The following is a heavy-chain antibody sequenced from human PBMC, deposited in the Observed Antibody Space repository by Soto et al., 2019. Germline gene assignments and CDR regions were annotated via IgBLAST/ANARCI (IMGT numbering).Heavy chain of an antibody. D-gene: IGHD6-19*01. CDR1: GFTFSSYW. CDR3: ARETGYSSGWRQDY. V-gene: IGHV3-74*01. J-gene: IGHJ4*02. CDR2: INSDGSSI. Sequence: EVQLVESGGGLVQPGGSLRLSCAASGFTFSSYWMHWVRQAPGKGLVWVSRINSDGSSISYADSVKGRFTISRDNAKNTLYLQMNSLRVEDTAVYYCARETGYSSGWRQDYWGQGTLVAVS.